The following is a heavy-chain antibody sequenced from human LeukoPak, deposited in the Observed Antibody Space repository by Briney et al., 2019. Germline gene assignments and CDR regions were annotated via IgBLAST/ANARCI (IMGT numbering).Heavy chain of an antibody. CDR2: INHSGST. CDR1: GGSFSGYY. J-gene: IGHJ4*02. CDR3: ARGGYYDFWSGYRTQLPFDY. D-gene: IGHD3-3*01. Sequence: SETLSLTCAVYGGSFSGYYWSWIRQPPGKGLEWIGEINHSGSTNYNPSLKSRVTISVDTSKNQFSLKLSSVTAADTAVYYCARGGYYDFWSGYRTQLPFDYRGQGTLVTVSS. V-gene: IGHV4-34*01.